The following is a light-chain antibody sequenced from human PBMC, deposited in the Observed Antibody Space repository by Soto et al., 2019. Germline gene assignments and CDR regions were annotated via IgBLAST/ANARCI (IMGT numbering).Light chain of an antibody. CDR2: EVS. CDR3: SSYAGNNNLL. Sequence: QSALTQPPSASGSPGQSVTISCTGTSSDVGGYNYVSWYQQHPGQAPKLMIYEVSKRPSGVPDRFSGSKSGNTASLTVSGHQAEDEADYYCSSYAGNNNLLFGGGTKLTVL. CDR1: SSDVGGYNY. V-gene: IGLV2-8*01. J-gene: IGLJ2*01.